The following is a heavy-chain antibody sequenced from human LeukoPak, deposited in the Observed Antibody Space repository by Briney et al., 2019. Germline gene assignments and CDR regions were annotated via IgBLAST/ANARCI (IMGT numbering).Heavy chain of an antibody. CDR3: ARGPGFGYDSRNFDY. D-gene: IGHD5-12*01. CDR2: INPNSGGT. J-gene: IGHJ4*02. CDR1: GYTFTGYY. V-gene: IGHV1-2*04. Sequence: GASAKVSCKASGYTFTGYYMHWVRQAPGQGLEWMGWINPNSGGTNYAQKFQGWVTMTRDTSISTAYMELSRLRSDDTAVYYCARGPGFGYDSRNFDYWGQGTLVTVSS.